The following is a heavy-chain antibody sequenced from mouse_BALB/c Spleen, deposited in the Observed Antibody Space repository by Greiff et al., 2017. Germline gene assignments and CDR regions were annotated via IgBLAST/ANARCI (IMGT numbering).Heavy chain of an antibody. Sequence: QVQLQQPGAELVRPGASVKLSCKASGYTFTSYWINWVKQRPGQGLEWIGNIYPSDSYTNYNQKFKDKATLTVDKSSSTAYMQLSSPTSEDSAVYYCTRERDRYGYAMDYWGQGTSVTVAS. D-gene: IGHD2-14*01. J-gene: IGHJ4*01. CDR1: GYTFTSYW. CDR2: IYPSDSYT. CDR3: TRERDRYGYAMDY. V-gene: IGHV1-69*02.